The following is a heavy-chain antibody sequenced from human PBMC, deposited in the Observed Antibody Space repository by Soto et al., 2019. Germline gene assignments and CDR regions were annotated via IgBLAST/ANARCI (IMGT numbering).Heavy chain of an antibody. CDR2: IKQDETEK. J-gene: IGHJ6*02. Sequence: PGGSLRLSCVDSGFTFSSYWMSWVRQAPGKGLEWVANIKQDETEKYYVDSVKGRFAISRDNGKNTLYLQMNSLRAEDTAVYYCARVRTENYYGMDVWGQGTTVTVSS. CDR1: GFTFSSYW. CDR3: ARVRTENYYGMDV. V-gene: IGHV3-7*05.